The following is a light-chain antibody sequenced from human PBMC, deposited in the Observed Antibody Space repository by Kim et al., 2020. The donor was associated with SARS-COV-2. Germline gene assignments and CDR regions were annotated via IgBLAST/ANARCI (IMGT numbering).Light chain of an antibody. CDR3: QQRSNGPPRLT. CDR1: QSVTSF. J-gene: IGKJ4*01. Sequence: EIVLTQSPATLSLSPGERATLSCRASQSVTSFLAWYQQKPGQAPRLLIYDASKRATGIPARFSGSGSGTDFTLAISSLEPEDFAVYYCQQRSNGPPRLTFGGGTKVDIK. CDR2: DAS. V-gene: IGKV3-11*01.